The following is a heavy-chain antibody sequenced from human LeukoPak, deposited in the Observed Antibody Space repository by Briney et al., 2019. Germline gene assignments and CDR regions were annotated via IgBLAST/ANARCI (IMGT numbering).Heavy chain of an antibody. CDR2: INHSGST. Sequence: SETLSLTCAVYGGSFSGYYWSWIRQPPGKGLEWIGEINHSGSTNYNPSLKSRVTISVDTSKNQFSLKLSSVTAADTAVYYCARGRRGSSDYGYWGQGTLVTVSS. J-gene: IGHJ4*02. CDR3: ARGRRGSSDYGY. V-gene: IGHV4-34*01. CDR1: GGSFSGYY. D-gene: IGHD4-17*01.